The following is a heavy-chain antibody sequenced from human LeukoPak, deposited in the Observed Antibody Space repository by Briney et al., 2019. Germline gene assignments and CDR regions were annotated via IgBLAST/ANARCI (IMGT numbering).Heavy chain of an antibody. CDR1: GFNFRDYT. CDR3: ARDDKYSSSWYSRESDAFDI. CDR2: ISWDGGST. D-gene: IGHD6-13*01. Sequence: GGSLRLSCAASGFNFRDYTMHWVRQVPGKGLEWVAVISWDGGSTYYVDSVKGRFTISRDNSKNTLYLQMNSLRAEDTAVYYCARDDKYSSSWYSRESDAFDIWGQGTMVTVSS. V-gene: IGHV3-43*01. J-gene: IGHJ3*02.